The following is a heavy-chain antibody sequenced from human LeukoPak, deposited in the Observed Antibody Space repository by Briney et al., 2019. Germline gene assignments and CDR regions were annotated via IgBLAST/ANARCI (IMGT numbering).Heavy chain of an antibody. CDR1: GFLRSTTGLG. CDR3: APKEYYALGRLGDYFDY. V-gene: IGHV2-5*01. D-gene: IGHD3-10*01. CDR2: TYRNDVK. J-gene: IGHJ4*02. Sequence: GPSLANPIQTLTLSRTLSGFLRSTTGLGGAWIRQRPAKALDRLSLTYRNDVKRYSHSLRTRLTVPSDTATDPVTLALTNADLVHTAAYDGAPKEYYALGRLGDYFDYWGQGTLVTVSS.